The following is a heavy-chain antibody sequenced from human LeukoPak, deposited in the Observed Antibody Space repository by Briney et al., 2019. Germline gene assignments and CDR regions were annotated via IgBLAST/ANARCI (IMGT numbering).Heavy chain of an antibody. CDR2: IYYSGST. Sequence: PSETLSLTCTVSGGSISSSSYYWGWIRQPPGKGLEWIGSIYYSGSTYYNPSLKSRVTISVDTSKNQSSLKLSSVTAADTAVYYCASYGAVAGNFDYWGQGTLVTVSS. CDR1: GGSISSSSYY. D-gene: IGHD6-19*01. J-gene: IGHJ4*02. V-gene: IGHV4-39*07. CDR3: ASYGAVAGNFDY.